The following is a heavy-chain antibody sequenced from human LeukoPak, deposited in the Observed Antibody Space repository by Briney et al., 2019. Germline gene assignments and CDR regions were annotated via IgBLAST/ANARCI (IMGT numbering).Heavy chain of an antibody. D-gene: IGHD6-6*01. CDR2: IWYDGSNK. CDR3: ARGGYSSSSAFDY. J-gene: IGHJ4*02. Sequence: GGSLRLSCTASGFTFSNFWMGWVRQAPGKGLEWVAVIWYDGSNKYYADSVKGRFTISRDNSKNTLYLQMNSLRAEDTAVYYCARGGYSSSSAFDYWGQGTLVTVSS. CDR1: GFTFSNFW. V-gene: IGHV3-33*08.